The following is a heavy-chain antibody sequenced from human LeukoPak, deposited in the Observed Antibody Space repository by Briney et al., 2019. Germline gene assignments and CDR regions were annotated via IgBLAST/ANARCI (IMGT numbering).Heavy chain of an antibody. CDR1: GFTFSNYG. CDR2: VSSDESIK. D-gene: IGHD1-7*01. CDR3: AKEGYQTGTTSKGYYDY. V-gene: IGHV3-33*03. J-gene: IGHJ4*02. Sequence: GTSLRLSCAASGFTFSNYGMHWVRQVPGKGLEWVAVVSSDESIKFYGDSVKGRFTISRDNSKNTLNLHMNSLRAEDAATYYCAKEGYQTGTTSKGYYDYWGQGTLVT.